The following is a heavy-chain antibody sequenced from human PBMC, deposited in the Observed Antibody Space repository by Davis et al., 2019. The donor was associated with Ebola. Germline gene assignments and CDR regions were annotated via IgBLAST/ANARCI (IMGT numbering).Heavy chain of an antibody. CDR2: ISYDGSNK. V-gene: IGHV3-30*18. J-gene: IGHJ3*02. D-gene: IGHD3-16*01. CDR3: AKVTGAFDI. Sequence: GESLKISCAASGISFSNYGMFWVRQAPGKVMEWVAVISYDGSNKYYADSVKGRFTISRDNSKNTLYLQMNSLRAEDTAVYYCAKVTGAFDIWGQGTMVTVSS. CDR1: GISFSNYG.